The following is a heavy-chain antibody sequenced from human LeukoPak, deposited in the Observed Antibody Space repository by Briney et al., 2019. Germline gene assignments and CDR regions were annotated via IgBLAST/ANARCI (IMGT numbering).Heavy chain of an antibody. CDR1: GGSISSYY. J-gene: IGHJ3*02. CDR3: ARAYYFDSSGYDDAFDI. V-gene: IGHV4-59*01. Sequence: SETLSLTCTVSGGSISSYYWSWIRQPPGKGLEWIGYVYYSGRTNYNPSLKSRVTISVDTSKNQFSLKLTSVSAADTAVYYCARAYYFDSSGYDDAFDIWGQGTMVTVSS. CDR2: VYYSGRT. D-gene: IGHD3-22*01.